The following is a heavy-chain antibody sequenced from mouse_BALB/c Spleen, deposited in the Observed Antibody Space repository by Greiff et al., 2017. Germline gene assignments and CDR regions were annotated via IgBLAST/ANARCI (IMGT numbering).Heavy chain of an antibody. CDR3: ATVAY. CDR2: IYPGDGDT. CDR1: GYTFTSYW. J-gene: IGHJ3*01. V-gene: IGHV1-87*01. Sequence: VQLQQSGAELARPGASVKLSCKASGYTFTSYWMQWVKQRPGQGLEWIGAIYPGDGDTRYTQKFKGKATLTADKSSSTAYMQLSSLASEDSAVYYCATVAYWGRGTLVTVSA.